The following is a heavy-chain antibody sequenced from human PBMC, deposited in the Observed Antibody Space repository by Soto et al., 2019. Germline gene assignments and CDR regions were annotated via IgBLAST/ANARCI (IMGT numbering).Heavy chain of an antibody. CDR1: GFTFSSYA. D-gene: IGHD2-15*01. V-gene: IGHV3-23*01. J-gene: IGHJ3*01. Sequence: PGGSLRLSCAASGFTFSSYAMSWVRQAPGKGLEWVSAISGSGGSTYYADSVKGRFTISRDNSKNTLNLQMNSLRAEDTAVYYCAKGPPVVVVVAATVWGQGTMVTVSS. CDR2: ISGSGGST. CDR3: AKGPPVVVVVAATV.